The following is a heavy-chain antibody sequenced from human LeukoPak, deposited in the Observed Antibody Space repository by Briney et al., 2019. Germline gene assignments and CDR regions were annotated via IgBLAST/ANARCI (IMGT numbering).Heavy chain of an antibody. J-gene: IGHJ4*02. Sequence: GGSLRLSCAASGFTFRSHGMHWVRQAPGKGLEWVAFIWYDGSNKYYTDSVKGRFTISRDNSKNTLYLQMNSLRAEDTAVYYCAGDRATSYFDHWGQGALVTISS. CDR2: IWYDGSNK. CDR1: GFTFRSHG. D-gene: IGHD1-26*01. CDR3: AGDRATSYFDH. V-gene: IGHV3-33*01.